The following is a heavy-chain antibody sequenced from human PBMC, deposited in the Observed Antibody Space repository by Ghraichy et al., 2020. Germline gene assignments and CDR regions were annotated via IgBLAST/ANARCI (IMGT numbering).Heavy chain of an antibody. Sequence: GGSLRLSCAASGFTLTNYYMNWVRQAPGKGLEWVSSISSSSGYIYYADSVKGRFTISRDNAMNSLYLEMNSLRAEDTAVYYCARDRGSGYDYRSGYLSGWGQGTLVTVSS. CDR3: ARDRGSGYDYRSGYLSG. J-gene: IGHJ4*02. V-gene: IGHV3-21*01. D-gene: IGHD3-3*01. CDR1: GFTLTNYY. CDR2: ISSSSGYI.